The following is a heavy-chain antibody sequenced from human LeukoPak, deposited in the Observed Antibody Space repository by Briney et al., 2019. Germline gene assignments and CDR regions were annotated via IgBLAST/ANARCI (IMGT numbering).Heavy chain of an antibody. Sequence: PGGSLRLSCAASGFTFSSYGMHWVRQAPGKGLEWVAVIWYDGSNKYYADSVEGRFTISRDNSKNTLYLQMNCLRAEDTAVYYCARDGVYYDFWSGYSFDYWGQGTLVTVSS. CDR2: IWYDGSNK. CDR3: ARDGVYYDFWSGYSFDY. J-gene: IGHJ4*02. V-gene: IGHV3-33*01. CDR1: GFTFSSYG. D-gene: IGHD3-3*01.